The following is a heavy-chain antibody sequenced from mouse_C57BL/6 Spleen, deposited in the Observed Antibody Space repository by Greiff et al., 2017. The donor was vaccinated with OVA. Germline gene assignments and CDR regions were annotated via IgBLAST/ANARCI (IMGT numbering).Heavy chain of an antibody. CDR1: GYSITSGYY. V-gene: IGHV3-6*01. CDR2: ISYDGSN. D-gene: IGHD1-1*01. Sequence: QSGPGLVKPSQSLSLPCSVTGYSITSGYYWNWIRQFPGNKLEWMGYISYDGSNNYNPSLKNRISITRDTSKNQFFLKLNSVTTEDTTTYYCARDLDYYDSLYYFDYWGQGTTLTVSS. J-gene: IGHJ2*01. CDR3: ARDLDYYDSLYYFDY.